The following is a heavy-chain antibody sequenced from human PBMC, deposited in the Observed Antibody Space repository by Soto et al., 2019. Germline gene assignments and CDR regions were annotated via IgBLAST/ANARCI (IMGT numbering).Heavy chain of an antibody. CDR1: GFTFSSYA. V-gene: IGHV3-23*01. J-gene: IGHJ4*02. Sequence: GGSLRLSCAASGFTFSSYAMSWVRQAPGEGLEWVSAISGSGGSTYYADSVKGRFTISRDNSKNTLYLQMNSPRAEDTAVYYCAKAGDRITMVRGVSDYWGQGTLVTVSS. D-gene: IGHD3-10*01. CDR2: ISGSGGST. CDR3: AKAGDRITMVRGVSDY.